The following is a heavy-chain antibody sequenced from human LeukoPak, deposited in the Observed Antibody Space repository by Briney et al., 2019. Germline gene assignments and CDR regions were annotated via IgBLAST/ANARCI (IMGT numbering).Heavy chain of an antibody. J-gene: IGHJ5*02. CDR2: ISGSGGST. Sequence: PGGSLRLSCAASGFTFSSYAMSWVRQAPGKGLEWVSAISGSGGSTYYADSVKGRFTISRDNSRNTLYLQMNSLRAEDTAVYYCACSGRPSNRFDPWGQGTLVTVSS. CDR1: GFTFSSYA. V-gene: IGHV3-23*01. CDR3: ACSGRPSNRFDP. D-gene: IGHD6-19*01.